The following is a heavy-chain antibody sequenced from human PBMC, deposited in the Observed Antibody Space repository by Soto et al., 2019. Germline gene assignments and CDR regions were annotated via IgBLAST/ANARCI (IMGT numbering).Heavy chain of an antibody. D-gene: IGHD4-17*01. CDR3: TSDLDYGGNSEDLDI. J-gene: IGHJ3*02. CDR1: ECSFTTYW. Sequence: GASLQSSCKGSECSFTTYWSAWVRQMPGEGLKWMGIIYPDDSRTTYSPSFQGQVTISADKSINTAYLQWSSLQASDTAMYYCTSDLDYGGNSEDLDIWGQGTRGNGSS. CDR2: IYPDDSRT. V-gene: IGHV5-51*01.